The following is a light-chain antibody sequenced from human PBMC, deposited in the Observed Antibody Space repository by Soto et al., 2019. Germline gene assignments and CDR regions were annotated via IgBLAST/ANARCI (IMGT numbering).Light chain of an antibody. J-gene: IGLJ2*01. CDR3: QSYDSSLSGSV. CDR1: SSNIGAGYD. V-gene: IGLV1-40*01. Sequence: QYVLTQPPSVSGAPGQRVTISCTGSSSNIGAGYDVHWYQQRPGTAPKLLIYVNGNRPSGVPDRFSGSKSGTSASLAITGLQAEDEADYYCQSYDSSLSGSVFGGGTKVTV. CDR2: VNG.